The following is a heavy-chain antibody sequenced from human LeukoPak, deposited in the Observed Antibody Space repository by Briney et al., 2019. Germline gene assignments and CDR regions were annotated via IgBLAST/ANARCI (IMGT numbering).Heavy chain of an antibody. Sequence: GGSLRLSCAASGFTFSASWMSWVRQAPGKGLEWVADMNPDGSGKLYVDSMKGRFTISRDNAKNSLYLQMNSLRAEDTAVYYCARNQRRLDYWGQGTLVTVSS. CDR2: MNPDGSGK. J-gene: IGHJ4*02. V-gene: IGHV3-7*01. D-gene: IGHD1-14*01. CDR3: ARNQRRLDY. CDR1: GFTFSASW.